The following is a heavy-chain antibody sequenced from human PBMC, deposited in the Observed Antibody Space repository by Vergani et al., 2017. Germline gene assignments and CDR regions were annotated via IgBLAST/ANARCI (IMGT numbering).Heavy chain of an antibody. D-gene: IGHD2-2*01. J-gene: IGHJ5*02. CDR2: INAGNGNT. V-gene: IGHV1-3*01. CDR1: GYTFTSYA. CDR3: ARGDGYCSSTSGYYWFDP. Sequence: QVQLVQSGAEVKKPGASVKVSCKASGYTFTSYAMHWVRQAPGQRLEWMGWINAGNGNTKYSQKFQGRVTITRDTSASTAYMELSSLRSEDTAVYYCARGDGYCSSTSGYYWFDPWGQGTLVTVSS.